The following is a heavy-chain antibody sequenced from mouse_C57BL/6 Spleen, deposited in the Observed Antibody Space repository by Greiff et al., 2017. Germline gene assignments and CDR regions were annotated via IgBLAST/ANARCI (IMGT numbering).Heavy chain of an antibody. CDR2: INYDGSST. CDR1: GFTFSDYY. Sequence: EVQVVESEGGLVQPGSSMKLSCTASGFTFSDYYMAWVRQVPEKGLEWVANINYDGSSTYYLDSLKSRFIISRDNAKNILYLQMSSLKSEDTATYYCARDRTDYYGSSLFDYWGQGTTLTVSS. D-gene: IGHD1-1*01. CDR3: ARDRTDYYGSSLFDY. J-gene: IGHJ2*01. V-gene: IGHV5-16*01.